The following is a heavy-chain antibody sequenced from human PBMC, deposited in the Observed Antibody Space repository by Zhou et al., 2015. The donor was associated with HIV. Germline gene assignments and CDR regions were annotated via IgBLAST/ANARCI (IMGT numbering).Heavy chain of an antibody. J-gene: IGHJ5*02. CDR2: IYPNTGAT. CDR3: TREVFGEIRGFDP. Sequence: QEQLVQSGAEVKKPGASVKVSCKASGYSFTVYYLHWVRQAPGQGLEWMGRIYPNTGATDYAEKFQGRVTMTRDTSITTAYMELGRLRYDDTAVYYCTREVFGEIRGFDPWGQGTLVTVSS. D-gene: IGHD3-3*01. CDR1: GYSFTVYY. V-gene: IGHV1-2*06.